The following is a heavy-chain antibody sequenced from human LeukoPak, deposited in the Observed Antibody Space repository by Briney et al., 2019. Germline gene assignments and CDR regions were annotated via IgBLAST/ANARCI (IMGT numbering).Heavy chain of an antibody. J-gene: IGHJ6*03. CDR2: INHSGST. Sequence: SETLSLTCAVYGGSFSGYYWSWIRQPPGKGLEWIGEINHSGSTNYNPSLKSRVTISVDTSKNQFSLKLSSATAADTAVYYCACAMAPSYYYYYMDVWGKGTTVTVSS. CDR1: GGSFSGYY. CDR3: ACAMAPSYYYYYMDV. V-gene: IGHV4-34*01. D-gene: IGHD5-18*01.